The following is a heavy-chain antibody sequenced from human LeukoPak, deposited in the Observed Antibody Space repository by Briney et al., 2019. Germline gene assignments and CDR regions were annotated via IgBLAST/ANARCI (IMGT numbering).Heavy chain of an antibody. D-gene: IGHD3-9*01. CDR1: GFTFSSYA. V-gene: IGHV3-23*01. Sequence: PGGSLRLSCAASGFTFSSYAMTWVRQAPGKGLEWVSGINGSGGRTYYAVSVKGRFTISRDNSKNTLYLQMNSLRAEDTAIYYCAKDPFFDYWGQGTMVTVPS. CDR2: INGSGGRT. CDR3: AKDPFFDY. J-gene: IGHJ3*01.